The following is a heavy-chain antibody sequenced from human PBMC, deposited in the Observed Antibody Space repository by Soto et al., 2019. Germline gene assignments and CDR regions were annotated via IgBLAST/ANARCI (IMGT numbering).Heavy chain of an antibody. Sequence: EPLSLSCSASGFIFSESTIYWVRQVPGKGLEAISAVSTSGRSTYYADSVKDRFTISRDNSKKTLFLQMGSLRPEDTAIYYCVKQAHGLDGVAFDYWGQGTQVTVSS. D-gene: IGHD2-15*01. V-gene: IGHV3-64D*06. CDR3: VKQAHGLDGVAFDY. CDR2: VSTSGRST. CDR1: GFIFSEST. J-gene: IGHJ4*02.